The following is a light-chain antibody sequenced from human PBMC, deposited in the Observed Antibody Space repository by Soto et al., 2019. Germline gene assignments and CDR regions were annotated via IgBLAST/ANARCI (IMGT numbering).Light chain of an antibody. V-gene: IGLV2-23*01. CDR1: SSVVGSYNL. CDR2: EGT. CDR3: CSSAGMTLYV. J-gene: IGLJ1*01. Sequence: QSVLTQPASVSGSPGQSIAISCTGTSSVVGSYNLVSWYQQHPGKAPKLMIYEGTKRPSGVSNRFSGSKSGNTASLTISGLQAEDEADYYCCSSAGMTLYVFGSGTKVTVL.